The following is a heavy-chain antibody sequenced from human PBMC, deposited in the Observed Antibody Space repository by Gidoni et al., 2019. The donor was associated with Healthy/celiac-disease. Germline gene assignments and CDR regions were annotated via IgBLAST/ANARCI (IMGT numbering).Heavy chain of an antibody. CDR1: GFPFSSYS. Sequence: EVQLVESGVGLVQPGGSLRLSCAASGFPFSSYSMNWVRQAPGKGLEWVSYSSSSSSTIYYADSVKGRFTISRDNAKNSLYLQMNSLRDEDTAVYYCASVTIFGDHYFDYWGQGTLVTVSS. CDR2: SSSSSSTI. D-gene: IGHD3-3*01. J-gene: IGHJ4*02. V-gene: IGHV3-48*02. CDR3: ASVTIFGDHYFDY.